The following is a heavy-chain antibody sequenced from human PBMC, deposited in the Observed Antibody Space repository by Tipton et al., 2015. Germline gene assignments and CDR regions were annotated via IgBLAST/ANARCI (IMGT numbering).Heavy chain of an antibody. V-gene: IGHV3-53*01. D-gene: IGHD4-17*01. Sequence: SLRPSCVASGFSVSANYMHWVRQAPGKGLEWVSVIYADGSTYYADSVKGRFTISRDNAKNSLYLQMNSLRDEDTAVYYCARLSYGDYGGFDIWGQGTMVTVSS. J-gene: IGHJ3*02. CDR3: ARLSYGDYGGFDI. CDR1: GFSVSANY. CDR2: IYADGST.